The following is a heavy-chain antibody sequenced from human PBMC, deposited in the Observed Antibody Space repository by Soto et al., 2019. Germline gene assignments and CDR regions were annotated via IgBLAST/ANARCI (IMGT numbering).Heavy chain of an antibody. Sequence: GASVKVSCKASGYTFTSYGISCVRQAPGQGLEWMGWISAYNGNTNYAQKFQGRVTITADKSTGTAYMELNSLRSEDTAVYYCVRDSPIGSTFSGYDGIDYWGQGTLVTVSS. V-gene: IGHV1-18*01. J-gene: IGHJ4*02. D-gene: IGHD5-12*01. CDR3: VRDSPIGSTFSGYDGIDY. CDR2: ISAYNGNT. CDR1: GYTFTSYG.